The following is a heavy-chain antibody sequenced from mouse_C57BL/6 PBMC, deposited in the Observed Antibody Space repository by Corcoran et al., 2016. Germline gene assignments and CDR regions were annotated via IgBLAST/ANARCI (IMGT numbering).Heavy chain of an antibody. CDR2: INTYSGVP. CDR3: ARNYGSLYYYAMDY. D-gene: IGHD1-1*01. CDR1: GYTFTTYG. V-gene: IGHV9-3*01. Sequence: QIQLVQSGPELKKPGETVKISCKASGYTFTTYGMSWVKQAPGKGFKWMGWINTYSGVPTYADDFKGRFAFSLETSASTAYLQINNLKNEDTATYFCARNYGSLYYYAMDYWGQGTSVTVSS. J-gene: IGHJ4*01.